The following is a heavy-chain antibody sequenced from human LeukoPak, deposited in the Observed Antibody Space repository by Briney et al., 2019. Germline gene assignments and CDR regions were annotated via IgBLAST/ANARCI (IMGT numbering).Heavy chain of an antibody. V-gene: IGHV4-31*03. CDR2: IYYSGST. CDR1: GGSISSGGYY. CDR3: ARDMTDWWFDP. D-gene: IGHD3-9*01. Sequence: TLSLTCTVSGGSISSGGYYWSWIRQHPGKGLEWIGYIYYSGSTHYNLSLKSRVTISVDTSKNQFSLKLSSVTAADTAVYYCARDMTDWWFDPWGQGTLVTVSS. J-gene: IGHJ5*02.